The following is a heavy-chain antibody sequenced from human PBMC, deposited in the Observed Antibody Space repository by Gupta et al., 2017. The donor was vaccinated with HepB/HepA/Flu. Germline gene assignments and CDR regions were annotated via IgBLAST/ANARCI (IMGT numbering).Heavy chain of an antibody. Sequence: EVQLVESGGALVQHGGSLRLSCAASGFPFSSRWMNWVRQAPGRGLEWVANINQDGSVQRLGDSVKGRFTISRDNANNSLYLQMNSLTVEDTAVYYCVTGGEYWGQGTLVTVSS. CDR1: GFPFSSRW. J-gene: IGHJ4*02. CDR3: VTGGEY. CDR2: INQDGSVQ. V-gene: IGHV3-7*01.